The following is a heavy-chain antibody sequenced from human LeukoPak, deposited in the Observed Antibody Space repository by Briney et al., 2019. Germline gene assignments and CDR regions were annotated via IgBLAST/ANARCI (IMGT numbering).Heavy chain of an antibody. V-gene: IGHV1-2*02. CDR2: INPNSGGT. J-gene: IGHJ3*02. D-gene: IGHD3-22*01. Sequence: VASVKVSCKASGYTLTGYYMHWVRQAPGQGLEWMGWINPNSGGTNYAQKFQGRVTMTRDTSMSTAYMELSRLRSDDTAVYYCASKWVTYYYNSSAYHYPTDVFDIWGQGTMVTDSS. CDR1: GYTLTGYY. CDR3: ASKWVTYYYNSSAYHYPTDVFDI.